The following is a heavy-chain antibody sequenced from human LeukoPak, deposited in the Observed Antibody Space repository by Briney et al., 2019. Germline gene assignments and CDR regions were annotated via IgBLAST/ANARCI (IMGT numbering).Heavy chain of an antibody. J-gene: IGHJ4*02. V-gene: IGHV3-23*01. CDR3: AKQLGYCSDGSCYFPY. Sequence: GGSLRLSCAATGFAFSTYAMSWVRQAPGKGLEWVSAISNNGGYTYYADSVQGRFTISRDNSKSTLCLQMNSLRAEDTAVYYCAKQLGYCSDGSCYFPYWGQGTLVTVSS. CDR2: ISNNGGYT. D-gene: IGHD2-15*01. CDR1: GFAFSTYA.